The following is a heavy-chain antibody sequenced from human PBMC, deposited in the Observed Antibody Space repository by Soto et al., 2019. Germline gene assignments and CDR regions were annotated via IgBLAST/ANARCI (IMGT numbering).Heavy chain of an antibody. CDR3: AKDGNWLDVYYDV. CDR1: GIEFSNCA. Sequence: GGSLRLSCVGSGIEFSNCAMSWVRQAPGEGLEWVSIVSASGRSRYHADSVKGRFTISRDNSKNTLYLHMTNLRAEDTAVYYCAKDGNWLDVYYDVWGQGTPVTVSS. J-gene: IGHJ4*02. D-gene: IGHD3-16*01. CDR2: VSASGRSR. V-gene: IGHV3-23*01.